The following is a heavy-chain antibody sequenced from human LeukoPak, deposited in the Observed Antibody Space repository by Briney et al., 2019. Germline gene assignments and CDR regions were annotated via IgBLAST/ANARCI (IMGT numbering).Heavy chain of an antibody. CDR1: GGTFSSHA. J-gene: IGHJ4*02. V-gene: IGHV1-69*05. CDR3: ARAPRDDSSSLHLEH. D-gene: IGHD3-22*01. Sequence: SVKVSCKASGGTFSSHAISWVRQAPGQGLEWMGGIIPIFGTANYAQKFQGRVTITTDESTSTAYMELSSLRSEDTAVYYCARAPRDDSSSLHLEHWGQGTLVTVSS. CDR2: IIPIFGTA.